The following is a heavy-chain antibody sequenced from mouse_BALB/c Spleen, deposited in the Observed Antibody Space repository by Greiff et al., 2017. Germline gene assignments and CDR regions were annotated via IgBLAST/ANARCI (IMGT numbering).Heavy chain of an antibody. V-gene: IGHV14-3*02. CDR1: GFNIKDTY. D-gene: IGHD2-14*01. CDR3: ARSGTGAGCSY. CDR2: IDPANGNT. J-gene: IGHJ3*01. Sequence: DQLQQSGAELVKPGASVKLSCTASGFNIKDTYMHWVKQRPEQGLEWIGRIDPANGNTKYDPTFQGKATITAHTSSNTAYLPISSLTSEDTAVYYTARSGTGAGCSYWGQGTLGTVSA.